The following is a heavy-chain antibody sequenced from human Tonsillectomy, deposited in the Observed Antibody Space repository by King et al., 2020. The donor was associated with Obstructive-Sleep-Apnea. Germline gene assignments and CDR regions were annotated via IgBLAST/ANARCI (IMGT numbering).Heavy chain of an antibody. CDR3: ARDRYDYGLDNSTLHYYGMDV. J-gene: IGHJ6*02. V-gene: IGHV3-53*04. Sequence: VQLVESGGGLVQPGGSLRLSCAASGFSVTSSYINWVRQAPGKGLEWVSVIYSSGTTHYADSLKGRFNISRHNSNNTVYLQMNSLRAEDTAVYYCARDRYDYGLDNSTLHYYGMDVWGQGTTVIVS. D-gene: IGHD3-16*01. CDR2: IYSSGTT. CDR1: GFSVTSSY.